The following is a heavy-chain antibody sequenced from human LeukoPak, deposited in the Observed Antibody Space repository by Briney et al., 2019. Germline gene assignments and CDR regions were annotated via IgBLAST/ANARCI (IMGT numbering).Heavy chain of an antibody. CDR3: AKDIGYCSSTSCYTGAFDI. J-gene: IGHJ3*02. Sequence: SLRPSCAASGFTFDDYALPWVARAPGRGLGGVPGFSLNSGSIGYADSVKGRFTISRDNAKNSLYLQMNSLRAEDTALYYCAKDIGYCSSTSCYTGAFDIWGQGTMVTVSS. V-gene: IGHV3-9*01. CDR1: GFTFDDYA. CDR2: FSLNSGSI. D-gene: IGHD2-2*02.